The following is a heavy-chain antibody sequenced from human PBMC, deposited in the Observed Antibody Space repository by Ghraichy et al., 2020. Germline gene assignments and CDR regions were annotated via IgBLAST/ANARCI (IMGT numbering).Heavy chain of an antibody. J-gene: IGHJ4*02. CDR2: ISGSGVST. CDR3: ARAPGNYVYYFDS. V-gene: IGHV3-23*01. Sequence: GGSLRLSCAASGFTFSSYAMSWVRQAPGKGLEWVSSISGSGVSTYYADSVRGRFTISRDNSKNTVYLQMNSLRDEDTAVYYCARAPGNYVYYFDSWGQGTLVTVSS. D-gene: IGHD3-22*01. CDR1: GFTFSSYA.